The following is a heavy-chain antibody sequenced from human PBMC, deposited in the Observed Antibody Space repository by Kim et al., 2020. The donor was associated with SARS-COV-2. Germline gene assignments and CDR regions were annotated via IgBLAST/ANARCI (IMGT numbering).Heavy chain of an antibody. J-gene: IGHJ4*02. D-gene: IGHD3-22*01. CDR2: ISGSGGST. V-gene: IGHV3-23*01. CDR3: AKVDSMIVVVTPGGY. CDR1: GFTFSSYA. Sequence: GGSLRLSCAASGFTFSSYAMSWVRQAPGKGLEWVSAISGSGGSTYYADSVKGRFTISRDNSKNTLYLQMNSLRAEDTAVYYCAKVDSMIVVVTPGGYWGQGTLVTVSS.